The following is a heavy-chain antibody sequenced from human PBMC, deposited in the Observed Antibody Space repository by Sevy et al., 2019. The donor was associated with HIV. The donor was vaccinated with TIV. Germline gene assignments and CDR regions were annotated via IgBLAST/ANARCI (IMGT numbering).Heavy chain of an antibody. CDR2: IYYTGTT. CDR3: ARDSVLSPRVFDS. CDR1: GGSMSSYF. J-gene: IGHJ4*02. V-gene: IGHV4-59*01. D-gene: IGHD3-10*01. Sequence: SEILSLTCTVSGGSMSSYFWSWIRQPPGKGLEWIGYIYYTGTTNYNASVKSRLTMSLDTSKNRFSLKLTAVTAADTAVYYCARDSVLSPRVFDSWGQGTLVTVSS.